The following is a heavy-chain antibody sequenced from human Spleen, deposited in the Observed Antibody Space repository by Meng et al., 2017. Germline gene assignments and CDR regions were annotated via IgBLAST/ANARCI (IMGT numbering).Heavy chain of an antibody. Sequence: QGQQQQVGAGLLKPSATLSLTCVVSGGTFSDYYWSWIRQSPGKGLEWIGEINHSGSTNYNPSLKSLVTISVDPSKNQFSLMVSSVTAADTAVYYCASSGWYRGPNYFDYWGQGTLVTVSS. CDR2: INHSGST. CDR1: GGTFSDYY. J-gene: IGHJ4*01. V-gene: IGHV4-34*08. D-gene: IGHD6-19*01. CDR3: ASSGWYRGPNYFDY.